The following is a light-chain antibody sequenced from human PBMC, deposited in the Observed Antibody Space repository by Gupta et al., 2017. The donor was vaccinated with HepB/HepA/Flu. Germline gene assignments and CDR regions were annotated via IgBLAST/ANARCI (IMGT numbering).Light chain of an antibody. J-gene: IGKJ4*02. CDR1: QSVSSY. Sequence: IVLTQSPATLSLSPGERATLSCRASQSVSSYLAWYQQKPGQAPRLLIYDASNRATGIPARFSGSGSGTDFTLTISSVEPEDVAVYYCQQRSYGPCTFGGGTKVEIK. V-gene: IGKV3-11*01. CDR2: DAS. CDR3: QQRSYGPCT.